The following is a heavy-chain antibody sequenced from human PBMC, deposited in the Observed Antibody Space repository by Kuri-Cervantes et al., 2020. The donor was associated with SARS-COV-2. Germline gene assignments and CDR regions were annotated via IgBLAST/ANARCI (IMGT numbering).Heavy chain of an antibody. V-gene: IGHV4-34*01. J-gene: IGHJ4*02. CDR1: GGSFSDYA. Sequence: GSLRLSCAVYGGSFSDYAWTWIRQTPKKGLEWIGQINHGGSTSYNPSLKSRVTISVGTSKKQFSLKLTSVTVADTAVYYCARGSPGYWGQGTLVTVSS. CDR3: ARGSPGY. CDR2: INHGGST.